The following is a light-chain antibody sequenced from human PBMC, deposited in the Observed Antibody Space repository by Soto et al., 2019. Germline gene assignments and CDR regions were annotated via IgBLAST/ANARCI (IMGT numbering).Light chain of an antibody. CDR1: HGISSY. Sequence: DIQMTQAPSTLSPSEVYRVTITCXARHGISSYLNWYQQKPGKAPKLLIYAASSLQSGVPSRFSGSGSGTDFTLTISSLQPEDFATYYCQQSYSTLAITFGQGTRLEI. V-gene: IGKV1-39*01. J-gene: IGKJ5*01. CDR3: QQSYSTLAIT. CDR2: AAS.